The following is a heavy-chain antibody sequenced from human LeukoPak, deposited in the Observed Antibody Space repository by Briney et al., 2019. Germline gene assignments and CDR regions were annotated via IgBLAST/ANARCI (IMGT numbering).Heavy chain of an antibody. J-gene: IGHJ4*02. CDR3: AKDPRPGDSSGYYYERAYFDY. V-gene: IGHV3-53*01. D-gene: IGHD3-22*01. CDR1: GFTVSSNY. CDR2: IYSGGST. Sequence: GGSLRLSCAASGFTVSSNYMSWVRQAPGKGLEWVSVIYSGGSTYYADSVKGRFTISRDNSKNTLYLQMNSLRAEDTAVYYCAKDPRPGDSSGYYYERAYFDYWGQGTLVTVSS.